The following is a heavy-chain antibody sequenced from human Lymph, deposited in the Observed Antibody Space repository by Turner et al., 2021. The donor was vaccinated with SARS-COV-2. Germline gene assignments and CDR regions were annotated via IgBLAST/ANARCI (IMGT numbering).Heavy chain of an antibody. V-gene: IGHV4-59*08. D-gene: IGHD5-18*01. CDR1: GGSISSYY. CDR2: ISNSGST. Sequence: QVQLQEPGPGLVKPSETLSLTCTVSGGSISSYYWSWIRQPPGKGLEWIGYISNSGSTNYNPSLKSRVTISLDTSKNQFSLKLSSVTAADTAVYYCARHGNELGIQLWGQGTLVTVSS. CDR3: ARHGNELGIQL. J-gene: IGHJ4*02.